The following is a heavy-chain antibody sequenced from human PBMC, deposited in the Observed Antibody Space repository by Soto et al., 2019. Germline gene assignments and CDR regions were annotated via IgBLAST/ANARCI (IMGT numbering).Heavy chain of an antibody. J-gene: IGHJ3*02. CDR1: GYTFTSYA. Sequence: ASVKVSRKASGYTFTSYAMHWVRQAPGQGLEWMGWMNPNSGNTGYAQKFQGRVTMTRNTSISTAYMELSSLRSEDTAVYYCVAGESRDAFDIWGQGTMVTVSS. CDR3: VAGESRDAFDI. V-gene: IGHV1-8*02. D-gene: IGHD6-13*01. CDR2: MNPNSGNT.